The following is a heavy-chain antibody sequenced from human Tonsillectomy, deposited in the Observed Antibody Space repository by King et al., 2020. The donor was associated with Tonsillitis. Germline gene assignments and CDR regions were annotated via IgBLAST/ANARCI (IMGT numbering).Heavy chain of an antibody. Sequence: VQLVESGGGLVQPGGSLRLSCAASGFTFSTYSMNWVRQAPGKGLEWVSYISSSSSTIYYADSVKGRFTISRDNAKNSLYLQMNSLRDEDTAVYYCARDPRAVTTYYYYYGMDVWGQGTTVTVSS. J-gene: IGHJ6*02. D-gene: IGHD4-17*01. CDR2: ISSSSSTI. CDR3: ARDPRAVTTYYYYYGMDV. V-gene: IGHV3-48*02. CDR1: GFTFSTYS.